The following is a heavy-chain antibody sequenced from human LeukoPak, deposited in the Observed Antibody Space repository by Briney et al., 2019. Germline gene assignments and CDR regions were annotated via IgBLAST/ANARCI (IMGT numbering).Heavy chain of an antibody. CDR3: ARFGAPIYDYPEDYYYYGMDV. V-gene: IGHV3-20*01. Sequence: GGSLRLSCAASGFTFDDYGMSWVRQAPGKGLEWVSGINWNGGSTGYADSVKGRFTISRDNAKNSLYLQMNSLRAEDTALYHCARFGAPIYDYPEDYYYYGMDVWGQGTTVTVSS. CDR1: GFTFDDYG. D-gene: IGHD3-16*01. CDR2: INWNGGST. J-gene: IGHJ6*02.